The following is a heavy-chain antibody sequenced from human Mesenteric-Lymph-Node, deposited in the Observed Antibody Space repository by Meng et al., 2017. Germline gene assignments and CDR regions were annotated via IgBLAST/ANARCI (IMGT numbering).Heavy chain of an antibody. D-gene: IGHD3-22*01. CDR3: ARSLDTSGHAYFDY. CDR2: IDSGGGYT. Sequence: QVQLVQSGAEVKKPGAPAWVPCMASGYTFTSYYISWVRQAPGQGLEWMGIIDSGGGYTSYAQKFRGRVTMTRDTSTNTVYMELSSLRFEDTAVFYCARSLDTSGHAYFDYWGQGTLVTVSS. V-gene: IGHV1-46*01. J-gene: IGHJ4*02. CDR1: GYTFTSYY.